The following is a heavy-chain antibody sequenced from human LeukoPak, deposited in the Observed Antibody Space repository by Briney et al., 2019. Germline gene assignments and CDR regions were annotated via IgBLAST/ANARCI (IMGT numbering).Heavy chain of an antibody. CDR1: GGSISSYY. CDR3: ARGAYSSSWPCFDY. J-gene: IGHJ4*02. V-gene: IGHV4-59*01. CDR2: IYYSGGT. Sequence: PSETLSLTCTVSGGSISSYYWSWIRQPPGKGLEWIGYIYYSGGTNYNPSLKSRVTISVDTSKNQFSLKLSSVTAADTAVYYCARGAYSSSWPCFDYWGQGTLVTVSS. D-gene: IGHD6-13*01.